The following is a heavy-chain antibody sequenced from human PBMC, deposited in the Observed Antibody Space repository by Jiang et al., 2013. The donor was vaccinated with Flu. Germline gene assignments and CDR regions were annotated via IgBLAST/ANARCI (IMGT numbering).Heavy chain of an antibody. D-gene: IGHD7-27*01. V-gene: IGHV4-39*02. Sequence: PSETLSLTCTVSGGSISTSSYYWGWIRQPPGKELEWIGSVYYSGGTYYNPSLKSRVTISVDTSKNHFSLRVRSVTAADTAVYYCAKLLTGEDYFDYWGQGTLVTVSS. J-gene: IGHJ4*02. CDR3: AKLLTGEDYFDY. CDR1: GGSISTSSYY. CDR2: VYYSGGT.